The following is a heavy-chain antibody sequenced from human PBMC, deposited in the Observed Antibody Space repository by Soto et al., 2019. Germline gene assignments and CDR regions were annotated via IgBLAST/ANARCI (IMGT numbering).Heavy chain of an antibody. J-gene: IGHJ6*03. CDR3: ARDQFTRSSTSPGYYYYYMDV. V-gene: IGHV1-2*04. CDR1: GYTLTGYY. D-gene: IGHD2-2*01. CDR2: INPNSGGT. Sequence: GASVKVTCKASGYTLTGYYMHWVRQAPGQGLEWMGWINPNSGGTNYAQKFQGWVTMTRDTSISTAYVELSRLRSDDTAVYYCARDQFTRSSTSPGYYYYYMDVWGKGTTVTVSS.